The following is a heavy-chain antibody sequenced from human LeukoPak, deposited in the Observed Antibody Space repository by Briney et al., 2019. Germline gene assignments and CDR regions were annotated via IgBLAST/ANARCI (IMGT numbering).Heavy chain of an antibody. CDR3: AGVTNTNYYYYYGMDV. Sequence: ASVKVSCKASGYTFTGYHMHWVRQAPGQGLEWMGRINPNSGGTNYAQKFQGRVTMTRDTSISTAYMELSRLRSDDTAVYYCAGVTNTNYYYYYGMDVWGQGTTVTVSS. V-gene: IGHV1-2*06. D-gene: IGHD2-8*01. J-gene: IGHJ6*02. CDR2: INPNSGGT. CDR1: GYTFTGYH.